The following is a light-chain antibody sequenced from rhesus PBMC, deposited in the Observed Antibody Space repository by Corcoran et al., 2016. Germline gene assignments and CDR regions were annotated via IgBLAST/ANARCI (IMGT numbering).Light chain of an antibody. Sequence: DIQMTQSPSSLSASVGDRVTITCRARQDIDGYLSWYQQKPGKAPERLIYSVSILESGVPSRFSGSGSGAEFNLTISSLQPEDFATYYCLQDYITPYSFGQGTKVEI. V-gene: IGKV1-36*02. CDR1: QDIDGY. J-gene: IGKJ2*01. CDR3: LQDYITPYS. CDR2: SVS.